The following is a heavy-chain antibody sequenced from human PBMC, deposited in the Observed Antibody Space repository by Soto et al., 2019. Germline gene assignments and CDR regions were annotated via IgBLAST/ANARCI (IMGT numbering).Heavy chain of an antibody. D-gene: IGHD6-13*01. CDR1: GFTFSSYA. J-gene: IGHJ5*02. V-gene: IGHV3-30-3*01. CDR3: ARAGYSSSWYTRNWFDP. CDR2: ISYDGSNK. Sequence: PGGSLRLSCAASGFTFSSYAMHWVRQAPGKGLEWVAVISYDGSNKYYADSVKGRFTISTDNSKNTLYLQMNSLRAEDTAVYYCARAGYSSSWYTRNWFDPWGQGTLVTSPQ.